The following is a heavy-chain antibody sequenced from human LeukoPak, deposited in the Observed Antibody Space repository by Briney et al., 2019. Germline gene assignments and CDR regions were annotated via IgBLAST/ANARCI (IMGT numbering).Heavy chain of an antibody. CDR2: INPNSGDT. Sequence: GASVKVSCTAYGYRFRDHYIHWVRQAPGQGLEYLGWINPNSGDTNYAQKFQGRVTLTRDTSIDTAYIHLDSLTSDDTAVYFCARGYFGDYVLDTWGQGTLVTVSS. D-gene: IGHD4-17*01. CDR3: ARGYFGDYVLDT. V-gene: IGHV1-2*02. CDR1: GYRFRDHY. J-gene: IGHJ5*02.